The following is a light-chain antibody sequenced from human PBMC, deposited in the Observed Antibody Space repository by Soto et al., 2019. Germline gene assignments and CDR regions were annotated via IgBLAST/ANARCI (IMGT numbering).Light chain of an antibody. CDR1: QSVSNNY. CDR2: GAS. CDR3: QQYSSLWT. V-gene: IGKV3-20*01. Sequence: PAQRATLSCSTSQSVSNNYLAGYQQKPXXXPXXLIYGASSRATGIPDRFSGSGSGTDFTLSISRLEPEDFAVYYCQQYSSLWTFGQGTKVDI. J-gene: IGKJ1*01.